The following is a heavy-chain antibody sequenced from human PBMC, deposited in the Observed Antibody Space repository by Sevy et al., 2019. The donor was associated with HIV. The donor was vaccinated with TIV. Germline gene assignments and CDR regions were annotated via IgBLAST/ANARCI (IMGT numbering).Heavy chain of an antibody. CDR1: GFTFSDFT. J-gene: IGHJ4*02. D-gene: IGHD5-12*01. V-gene: IGHV3-49*03. CDR3: ARDGFSGPLYLHF. CDR2: IRTRAQGEAT. Sequence: GGSLRLSCRTSGFTFSDFTITWFRQAPGKGLEWVCLIRTRAQGEATIYAASVQGRFFISRDDSNSLAYLHMNSLRAEDTAVYYCARDGFSGPLYLHFWGQGTLVTVSS.